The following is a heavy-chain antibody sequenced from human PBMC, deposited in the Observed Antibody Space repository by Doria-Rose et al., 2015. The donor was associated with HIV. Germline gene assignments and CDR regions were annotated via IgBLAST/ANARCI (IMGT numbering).Heavy chain of an antibody. CDR3: ARHKPGGLLLDY. J-gene: IGHJ4*02. CDR1: DDSISGRY. CDR2: ISYDGST. D-gene: IGHD2-15*01. Sequence: QVQLQESGPGLVKPSETLSLTCSVSDDSISGRYWSWIRQPPGKGLEWIGYISYDGSTKYSPSLKRRVTIAIDTSNNQFSLKRSSVTAADTALYYRARHKPGGLLLDYWGRGALVTVSS. V-gene: IGHV4-59*08.